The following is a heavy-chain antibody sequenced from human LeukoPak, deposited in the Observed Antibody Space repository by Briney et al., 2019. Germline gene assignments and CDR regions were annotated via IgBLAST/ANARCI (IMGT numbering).Heavy chain of an antibody. D-gene: IGHD2-2*01. CDR1: GFTFDDYA. CDR2: ISWDGGST. V-gene: IGHV3-43D*04. J-gene: IGHJ6*03. Sequence: PGGSLRLSCAASGFTFDDYAMHWVRQAPGKGLEWVSLISWDGGSTYYAGSVKGRFTISRDNSKNSLYLQMNSLRAEDTALYYCAKDCSSTSCPHYYMDVWGKGTTVTVSS. CDR3: AKDCSSTSCPHYYMDV.